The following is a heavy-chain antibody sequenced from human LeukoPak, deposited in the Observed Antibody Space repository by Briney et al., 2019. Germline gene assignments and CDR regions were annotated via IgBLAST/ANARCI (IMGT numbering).Heavy chain of an antibody. CDR1: GGSISSGGYY. V-gene: IGHV4-30-4*08. Sequence: PSQTLSLTCTVSGGSISSGGYYWSRIRQPPGKGLEWIGYIYYSASTYYSPSLKSRVTVSVDTSKNRFSLKLSSVTAADTAMYYCARDLSGYGIFDYWGQGTLVTVSS. CDR2: IYYSAST. CDR3: ARDLSGYGIFDY. J-gene: IGHJ4*02. D-gene: IGHD5-12*01.